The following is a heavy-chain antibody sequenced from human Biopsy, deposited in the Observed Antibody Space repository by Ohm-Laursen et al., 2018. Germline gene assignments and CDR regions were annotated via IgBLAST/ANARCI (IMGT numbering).Heavy chain of an antibody. CDR3: VRGVDYYDPYHYYALDV. CDR1: GESFNGYY. D-gene: IGHD3-22*01. V-gene: IGHV4-34*01. J-gene: IGHJ6*01. Sequence: GTMSLTCAVYGESFNGYYWSWIRQTPGKGLEWIGEINHSGRTNYNPSLKSRVTISVDTSKNQFSLKVRSVTAADTAVYYCVRGVDYYDPYHYYALDVWGQGTTVTVSS. CDR2: INHSGRT.